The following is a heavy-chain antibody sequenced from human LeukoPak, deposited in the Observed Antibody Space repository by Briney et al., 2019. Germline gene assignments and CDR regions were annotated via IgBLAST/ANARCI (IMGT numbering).Heavy chain of an antibody. CDR3: ARRNEGKELVSNNWFDP. Sequence: SETLSLTCTVSGGSISSYYWSWIRQPPGKGLEWIGYIYTSGSTNYNPSLKSRVTISVDTSKNQFSLKLSSVTAADTAVYYCARRNEGKELVSNNWFDPWGQGTLVTVSS. V-gene: IGHV4-4*09. D-gene: IGHD6-6*01. J-gene: IGHJ5*02. CDR2: IYTSGST. CDR1: GGSISSYY.